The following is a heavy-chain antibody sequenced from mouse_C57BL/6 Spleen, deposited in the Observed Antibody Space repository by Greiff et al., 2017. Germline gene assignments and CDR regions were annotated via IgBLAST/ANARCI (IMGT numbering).Heavy chain of an antibody. CDR2: ISYDGSN. J-gene: IGHJ3*01. CDR3: GRGGLGENLFAY. V-gene: IGHV3-6*01. Sequence: ESGPGLVKPSQSLSLTCSVTGYSITSGYYWNWIRQFPGNKLEWMGYISYDGSNNYNPSLKNRISITRDTSKNQFFLKLNSVTTEDAATYYCGRGGLGENLFAYWGQGTLVTVSA. CDR1: GYSITSGYY. D-gene: IGHD3-3*01.